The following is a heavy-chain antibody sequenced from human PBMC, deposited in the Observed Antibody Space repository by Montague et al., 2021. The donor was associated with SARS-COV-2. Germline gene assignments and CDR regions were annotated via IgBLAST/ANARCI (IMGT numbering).Heavy chain of an antibody. CDR1: GGSISVSSYY. CDR3: ASSPLRTSGANWYDKYFQH. D-gene: IGHD1-1*01. J-gene: IGHJ1*01. Sequence: SETLSLTCTVSGGSISVSSYYWVWIRRPPGKGLEWIGSIYYGGTADCNPSLKSRVTISVDTSNNQFSLKLTSLTAADTAVYSCASSPLRTSGANWYDKYFQHWGQGTRVTVSS. CDR2: IYYGGTA. V-gene: IGHV4-39*07.